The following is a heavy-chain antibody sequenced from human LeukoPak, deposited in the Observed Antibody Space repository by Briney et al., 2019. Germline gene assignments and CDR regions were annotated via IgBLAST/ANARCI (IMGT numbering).Heavy chain of an antibody. Sequence: GGSLSLFCAASGFTFSSYGMHWVRQAPGKGLEGVAFISYDESNKYYADSVKGRFTISRDNSKNTLYLQMNSLRAEDTAVYYCAIPEVRAIIILRGLDYWGQGTLVTVSS. CDR2: ISYDESNK. V-gene: IGHV3-30*02. CDR1: GFTFSSYG. J-gene: IGHJ4*02. D-gene: IGHD3-10*01. CDR3: AIPEVRAIIILRGLDY.